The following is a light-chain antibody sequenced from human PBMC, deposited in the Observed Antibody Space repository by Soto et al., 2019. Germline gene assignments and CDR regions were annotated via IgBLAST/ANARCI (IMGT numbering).Light chain of an antibody. Sequence: QSVLTQPPSASGTPGQRVSISCSGGSSNIGSTAVDWYYQVPGTAPKLLIYSNNERPSGVPDRFSGSKSGTSASLAISGLQSEDEGDYFCATWDYDLSGVVFGGGTKVTGL. CDR2: SNN. V-gene: IGLV1-44*01. CDR3: ATWDYDLSGVV. J-gene: IGLJ2*01. CDR1: SSNIGSTA.